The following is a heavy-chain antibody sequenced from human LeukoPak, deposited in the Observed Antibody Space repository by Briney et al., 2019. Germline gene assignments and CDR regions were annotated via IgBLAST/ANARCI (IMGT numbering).Heavy chain of an antibody. V-gene: IGHV3-30*02. CDR1: GFTFSSYG. J-gene: IGHJ3*02. CDR3: AKGGGALLQDAFDI. Sequence: GGSLRLSCAASGFTFSSYGMHWVRQAPGKGLEWVAFIRYDGSNKYYADSVKGRFTISRDNSKNTLYLQMNSPRAEDTAVYYCAKGGGALLQDAFDIWGQGTMVTVSS. D-gene: IGHD2/OR15-2a*01. CDR2: IRYDGSNK.